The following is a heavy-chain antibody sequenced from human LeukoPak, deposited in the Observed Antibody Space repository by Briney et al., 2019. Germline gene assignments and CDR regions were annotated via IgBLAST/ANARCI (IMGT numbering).Heavy chain of an antibody. CDR1: GFTFSSYW. CDR3: AKDLGWFGEDYFDY. CDR2: IRQDGSEK. Sequence: GGSLRLSCAASGFTFSSYWMNWVLQAPGNGLEWLANIRQDGSEKYYVDSVKGRFTISRDNAKNSLYLQMNSLRAEDTAVYYCAKDLGWFGEDYFDYWGQGTLVTVSS. J-gene: IGHJ4*02. V-gene: IGHV3-7*01. D-gene: IGHD3-10*01.